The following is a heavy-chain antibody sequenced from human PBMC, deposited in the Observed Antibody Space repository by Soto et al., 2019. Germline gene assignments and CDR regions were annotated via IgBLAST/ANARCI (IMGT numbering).Heavy chain of an antibody. CDR2: ISHDGTNR. J-gene: IGHJ4*01. CDR3: ARSSGVPTPDFDY. V-gene: IGHV3-30-3*01. D-gene: IGHD3-3*01. Sequence: PGGSLRLFCAASGFAFNIYAIHWVRQAPGKGLEWVAVISHDGTNRYYTDSVRGRFTISRDNSKNTVYLEMDSLRADDTAVYYCARSSGVPTPDFDYWGHGTLVPTSS. CDR1: GFAFNIYA.